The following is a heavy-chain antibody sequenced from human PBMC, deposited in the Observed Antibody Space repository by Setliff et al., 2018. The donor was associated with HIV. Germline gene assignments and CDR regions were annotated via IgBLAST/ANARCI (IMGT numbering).Heavy chain of an antibody. Sequence: GGSLRLSCAASGFKFSSYYMAWVRQAPGKGLEWVSTIYSGGSTYHADSVKGRFTLSRDSSKNTLSLQMNSLRPEDTAVYYCARVRLYNAALDYWGQGTLVTVSS. V-gene: IGHV3-66*02. J-gene: IGHJ4*02. CDR2: IYSGGST. CDR3: ARVRLYNAALDY. CDR1: GFKFSSYY. D-gene: IGHD3-10*01.